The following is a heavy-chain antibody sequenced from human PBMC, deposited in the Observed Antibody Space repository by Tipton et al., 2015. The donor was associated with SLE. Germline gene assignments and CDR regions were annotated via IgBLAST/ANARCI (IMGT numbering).Heavy chain of an antibody. D-gene: IGHD6-13*01. CDR2: INPSAGST. CDR1: GYTFTSYY. Sequence: QSGLEVKKPGASVKVSCKASGYTFTSYYMHWVRQAPGQGLEWMGVINPSAGSTSYAQKFQGRVIMTRDTSTRTAYMELSSLRSEDTAVYYCARDGSSSSYFDYWGQGTLVTASS. V-gene: IGHV1-46*01. J-gene: IGHJ4*02. CDR3: ARDGSSSSYFDY.